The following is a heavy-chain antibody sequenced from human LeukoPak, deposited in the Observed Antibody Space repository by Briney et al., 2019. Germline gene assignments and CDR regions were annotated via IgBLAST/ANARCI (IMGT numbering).Heavy chain of an antibody. Sequence: GASVKVSCKASGYSFTYYGISWVRQAPGQGLEWVGWISAYNGNTDYAQDFQGRVTMTTDTSTSTAYMELRSLRSDDTAFYYCARGQSTLPNSPPEFWGQGTLVTVSS. V-gene: IGHV1-18*01. D-gene: IGHD1-14*01. CDR2: ISAYNGNT. CDR3: ARGQSTLPNSPPEF. CDR1: GYSFTYYG. J-gene: IGHJ4*02.